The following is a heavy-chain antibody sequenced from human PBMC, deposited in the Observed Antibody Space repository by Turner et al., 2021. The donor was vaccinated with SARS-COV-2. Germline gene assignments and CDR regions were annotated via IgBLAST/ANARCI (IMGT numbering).Heavy chain of an antibody. CDR1: GGSISSSSYY. Sequence: QLQLQESGPGLVKPSETLSLTCTVPGGSISSSSYYWGWIRQPPGKGLGWIGNIYYSGITYYNPSLKGRVTISVDTSKNQFSLKLSSVTAADTAVYYCARLMDTAMDYYGMDVWGQGTTVTVSS. D-gene: IGHD5-18*01. V-gene: IGHV4-39*01. CDR3: ARLMDTAMDYYGMDV. CDR2: IYYSGIT. J-gene: IGHJ6*02.